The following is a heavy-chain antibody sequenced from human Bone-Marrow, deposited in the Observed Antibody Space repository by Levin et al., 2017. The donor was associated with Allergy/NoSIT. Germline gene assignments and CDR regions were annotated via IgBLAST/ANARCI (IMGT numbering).Heavy chain of an antibody. CDR1: GLTFGAGW. CDR3: ARSNEH. Sequence: SGGSLRLSCVVSGLTFGAGWMEWVRQAPGKGLEWVATITEDGSMKYYADSVRGRFTISRDNARSSLFLQMNSLRADDTGVYYCARSNEHWGQGALVTVSS. V-gene: IGHV3-7*01. J-gene: IGHJ4*02. CDR2: ITEDGSMK. D-gene: IGHD1/OR15-1a*01.